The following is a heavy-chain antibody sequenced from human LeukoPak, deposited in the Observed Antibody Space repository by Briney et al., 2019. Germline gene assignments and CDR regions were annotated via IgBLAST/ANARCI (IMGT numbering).Heavy chain of an antibody. D-gene: IGHD3-9*01. CDR1: GFTFSSYG. CDR2: ISYDGSNK. CDR3: AKVGPELRYFDWLLYFDY. V-gene: IGHV3-30*18. J-gene: IGHJ4*02. Sequence: PGRSLRLSCAASGFTFSSYGMHWVRQAPGKGLEWVAVISYDGSNKYYADSVKGRFTISRDNSKNTLYLQMNSLRAEDTAVYYCAKVGPELRYFDWLLYFDYWGQGTLVTVSS.